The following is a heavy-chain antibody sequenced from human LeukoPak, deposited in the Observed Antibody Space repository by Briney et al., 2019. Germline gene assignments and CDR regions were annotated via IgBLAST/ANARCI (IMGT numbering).Heavy chain of an antibody. V-gene: IGHV4-61*02. CDR3: ARSRAEYSNAHGY. CDR1: GDSISSGSYY. CDR2: IYSNGRT. J-gene: IGHJ4*02. D-gene: IGHD6-13*01. Sequence: PSQTLSLTCTVSGDSISSGSYYWNWIRQPAGKGLEWIGRIYSNGRTNYNPSLKSRVTISVDTSKNQFSLKLSSVTAADTAVYYCARSRAEYSNAHGYWGQGTLVTVSS.